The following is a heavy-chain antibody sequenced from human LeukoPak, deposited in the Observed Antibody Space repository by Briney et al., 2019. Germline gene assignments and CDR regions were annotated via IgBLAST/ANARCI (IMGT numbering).Heavy chain of an antibody. J-gene: IGHJ4*02. D-gene: IGHD1-26*01. CDR1: GDSISSGSYH. CDR3: ARGIGAGRDYFDN. CDR2: MYATGPN. Sequence: SETLSLTCTVSGDSISSGSYHWGWIRPPAGEGLEWIGRMYATGPNNYNPPFESRASISIDRSGNQVSLKLSSVTAADTAVYFCARGIGAGRDYFDNWGQGILVTVSS. V-gene: IGHV4-61*02.